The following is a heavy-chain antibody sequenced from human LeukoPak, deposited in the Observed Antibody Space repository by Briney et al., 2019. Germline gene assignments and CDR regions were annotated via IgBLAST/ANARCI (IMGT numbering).Heavy chain of an antibody. CDR1: GYTFTGYY. CDR3: ARDLLVRGIMRDY. V-gene: IGHV1-2*02. Sequence: ASVKVSCKASGYTFTGYYMHWGRQAPGQGLEWMGWINPNSGGTNYAQKFQGRVTMTRDTSISTAYMELSRLRCGDTAVYYCARDLLVRGIMRDYWGQGTLVTVSS. D-gene: IGHD3-10*01. CDR2: INPNSGGT. J-gene: IGHJ4*02.